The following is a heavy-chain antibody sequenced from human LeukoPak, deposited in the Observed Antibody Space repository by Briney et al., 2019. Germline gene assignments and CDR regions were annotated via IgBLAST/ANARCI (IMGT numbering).Heavy chain of an antibody. CDR2: ISYDGSGK. Sequence: GGSLRLSCVGSGFTFSTYGIHWVRQAPGKGLEWVAIISYDGSGKHYADSVKGRFTISRDNSKNRLYLQMNSLRAEDTAVYYCAKRPRGNYLDPFDYWGQETLVTVSS. D-gene: IGHD3-10*01. CDR1: GFTFSTYG. CDR3: AKRPRGNYLDPFDY. V-gene: IGHV3-30*18. J-gene: IGHJ4*02.